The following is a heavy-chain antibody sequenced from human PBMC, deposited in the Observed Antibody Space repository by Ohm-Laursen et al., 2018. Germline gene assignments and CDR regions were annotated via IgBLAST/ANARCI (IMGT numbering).Heavy chain of an antibody. Sequence: ASVKVSCKASGYTFTSYDINWVRQATGQGLEWMGWMNPNSGNTDYAQKFQERVSITRDTSTRTAYMELSSLRSEDTAVYYCAASAHGSTIFHHWGQGTLVTVSS. V-gene: IGHV1-8*01. CDR1: GYTFTSYD. J-gene: IGHJ1*01. CDR3: AASAHGSTIFHH. CDR2: MNPNSGNT. D-gene: IGHD3-10*01.